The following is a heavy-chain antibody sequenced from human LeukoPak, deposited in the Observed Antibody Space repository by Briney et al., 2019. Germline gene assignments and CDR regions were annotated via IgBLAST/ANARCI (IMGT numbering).Heavy chain of an antibody. Sequence: GGSLRLSCAASGFTFSSNAMSWVRQAPGKGLEWVSAISISGGSTYYADSVKGRFTISRDNSENTPYLQMNSLRAEDTAVYYCAKGGYCSSTSCYGYFDSWGQGTLVTVSS. V-gene: IGHV3-23*01. CDR1: GFTFSSNA. CDR3: AKGGYCSSTSCYGYFDS. J-gene: IGHJ4*02. D-gene: IGHD2-2*01. CDR2: ISISGGST.